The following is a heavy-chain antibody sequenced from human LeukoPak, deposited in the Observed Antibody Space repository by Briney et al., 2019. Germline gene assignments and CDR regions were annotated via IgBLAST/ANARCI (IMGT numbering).Heavy chain of an antibody. CDR2: IYYSGST. V-gene: IGHV4-59*01. J-gene: IGHJ2*01. D-gene: IGHD3-9*01. CDR1: GGSISSYY. CDR3: ARVTGYWYFDL. Sequence: SETLSLTCTVSGGSISSYYWSWIRQPPGKGLEGIGYIYYSGSTNYNPSLKSRVTISVDTSKNQFSLKLSSVTAADTAVYYCARVTGYWYFDLWGRGTLVTVSS.